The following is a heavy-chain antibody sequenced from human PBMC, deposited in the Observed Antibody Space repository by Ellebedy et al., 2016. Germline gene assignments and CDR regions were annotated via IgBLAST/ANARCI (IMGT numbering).Heavy chain of an antibody. CDR2: INHSGST. J-gene: IGHJ4*02. CDR1: GGSFSGYY. D-gene: IGHD6-13*01. Sequence: SETLSLXCAVYGGSFSGYYWSWIRQPPGKGLEWIGEINHSGSTNYNPSLKSRVTISVDTSKNQFSLKLSSVTAADTAVYYCARVEMAAAGIVGYWGQGTLVTVSS. V-gene: IGHV4-34*01. CDR3: ARVEMAAAGIVGY.